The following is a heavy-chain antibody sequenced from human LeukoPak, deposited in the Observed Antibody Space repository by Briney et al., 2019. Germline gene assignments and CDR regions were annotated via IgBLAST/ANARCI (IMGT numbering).Heavy chain of an antibody. CDR2: INHSGST. CDR3: ARASGRWLQTRYYFDY. CDR1: GGSFSGYY. Sequence: SETLSLTXAVYGGSFSGYYWSWIRQPPGKGLEWIGEINHSGSTNYNPSLKSRVTISVDTSKNQFSLKLSSVTAADTAVYYCARASGRWLQTRYYFDYWGQGTLVTVSS. J-gene: IGHJ4*02. D-gene: IGHD5-24*01. V-gene: IGHV4-34*01.